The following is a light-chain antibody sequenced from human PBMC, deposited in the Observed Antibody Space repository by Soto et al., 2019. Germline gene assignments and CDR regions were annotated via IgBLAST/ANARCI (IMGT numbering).Light chain of an antibody. CDR1: SSDTGSYNL. V-gene: IGLV2-23*02. J-gene: IGLJ3*02. CDR2: EVS. Sequence: QSALTQPASVSGSPGQSITISCTGTSSDTGSYNLVSWYQQHPGKAPKFMIYEVSKRPSGVSNRFSCSKSGNTASLTISGLQAEDEADYYCCSYAGNSALVFGGGTKVTVL. CDR3: CSYAGNSALV.